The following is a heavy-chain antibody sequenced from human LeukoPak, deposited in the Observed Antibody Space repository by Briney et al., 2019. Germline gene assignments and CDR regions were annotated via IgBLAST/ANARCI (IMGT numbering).Heavy chain of an antibody. J-gene: IGHJ4*02. CDR2: INPDESST. V-gene: IGHV3-74*01. Sequence: GGSLRLSCAASGFTFSSYWMHWVRQAPGKGLVWVSRINPDESSTSYADSVKGRFTISRDNAKNTLYLQINSLRAEDTAVYYCARDDYNGFDCWGQGTLVSVSS. CDR3: ARDDYNGFDC. D-gene: IGHD4-11*01. CDR1: GFTFSSYW.